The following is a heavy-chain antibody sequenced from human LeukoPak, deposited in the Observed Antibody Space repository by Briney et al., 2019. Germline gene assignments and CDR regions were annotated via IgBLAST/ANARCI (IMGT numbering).Heavy chain of an antibody. CDR1: GFTFSSYW. J-gene: IGHJ3*02. V-gene: IGHV3-15*01. CDR2: IKSKNVGGTA. Sequence: GGSLGLSCAASGFTFSSYWMHWVRQAPGKGLEWLGRIKSKNVGGTADYADPVKGRFTISRDDSKNTLYLQMNNLKTEDTAVYYCTTDLTPSKYSSGWYGALDIWGQGTMVTVSS. D-gene: IGHD6-19*01. CDR3: TTDLTPSKYSSGWYGALDI.